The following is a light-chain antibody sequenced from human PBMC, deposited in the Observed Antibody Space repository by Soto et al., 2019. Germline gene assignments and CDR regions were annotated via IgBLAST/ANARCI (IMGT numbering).Light chain of an antibody. V-gene: IGKV1-5*01. CDR2: DAS. CDR1: QSISSY. CDR3: QHYNIYPWT. J-gene: IGKJ1*01. Sequence: DIQMTQSPSTLSASVGDRVTITCRASQSISSYLAWYQQKPGRAPKLLIYDASSLQSGVPSSFSGSGSGTDFSPPVSRQQPDDFATYYCQHYNIYPWTFGQGTKVEIK.